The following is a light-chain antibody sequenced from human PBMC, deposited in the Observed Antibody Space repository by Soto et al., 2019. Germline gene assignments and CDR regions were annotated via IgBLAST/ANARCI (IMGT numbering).Light chain of an antibody. Sequence: DIHMTQSPSSVAASVGDRVTITCRASQSISSYLNWYQQKPGKAPKLLIYAASSLQSGVPSRFSGSGSGTDFTLTISRLQPEDFATYYCQQSYSTPITFGQGTRLEI. CDR3: QQSYSTPIT. J-gene: IGKJ5*01. CDR1: QSISSY. V-gene: IGKV1-39*01. CDR2: AAS.